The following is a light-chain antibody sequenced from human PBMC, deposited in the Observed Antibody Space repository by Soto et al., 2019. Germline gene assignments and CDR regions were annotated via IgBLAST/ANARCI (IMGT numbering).Light chain of an antibody. CDR3: AAWDDSLNGFYV. CDR2: SNN. J-gene: IGLJ1*01. Sequence: QSALTQPPSASWTPGQRVTISCSGSSSNIGSNTVNWYQQLPGTAPKLLIYSNNQRPSGVPDRFSGSKSGTSASLAISGLQSEDEADYYCAAWDDSLNGFYVFGTGTKVTVL. V-gene: IGLV1-44*01. CDR1: SSNIGSNT.